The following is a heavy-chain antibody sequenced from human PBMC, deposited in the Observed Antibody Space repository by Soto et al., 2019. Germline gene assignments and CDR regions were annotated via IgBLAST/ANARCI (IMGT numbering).Heavy chain of an antibody. V-gene: IGHV3-23*01. D-gene: IGHD3-3*01. CDR3: AKWSYLDY. Sequence: GGSLRLSCTTSGFSFASFAMIWVRQAPGKGLEWVATISGSDGKTYYADSVKGRFSISRDTSRNTLYLQMNSLRADDTAIYYCAKWSYLDYWGQGTRVTVSS. CDR2: ISGSDGKT. CDR1: GFSFASFA. J-gene: IGHJ4*02.